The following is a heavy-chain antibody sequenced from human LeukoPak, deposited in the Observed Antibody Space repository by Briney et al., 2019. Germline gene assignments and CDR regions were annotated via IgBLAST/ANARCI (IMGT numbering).Heavy chain of an antibody. J-gene: IGHJ3*02. Sequence: KTGGSLRLSCAASGFTFSSYSMNWVRQAPGKGLEWVSSISSSSSYIYYADSVKGRFTISRDNAKNSLYLQMNSLRAEDTAVYYCARLGTGDAFDIWGQGTMVTVSS. D-gene: IGHD2-8*02. CDR3: ARLGTGDAFDI. V-gene: IGHV3-21*01. CDR2: ISSSSSYI. CDR1: GFTFSSYS.